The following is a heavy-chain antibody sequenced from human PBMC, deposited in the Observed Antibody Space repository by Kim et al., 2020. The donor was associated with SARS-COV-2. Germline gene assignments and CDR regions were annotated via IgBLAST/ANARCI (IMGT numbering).Heavy chain of an antibody. Sequence: GGSLRLSCAASGFTFSSYAMSWVRQAPGKGLEWVSGISGSGGSTYYADSVKGRFTISRDNPKNTLYLQMNSLRDEDTAVYYCARRQNYDSGWFDPWGQGTLVTVSS. J-gene: IGHJ5*02. V-gene: IGHV3-23*01. D-gene: IGHD3-3*01. CDR3: ARRQNYDSGWFDP. CDR1: GFTFSSYA. CDR2: ISGSGGST.